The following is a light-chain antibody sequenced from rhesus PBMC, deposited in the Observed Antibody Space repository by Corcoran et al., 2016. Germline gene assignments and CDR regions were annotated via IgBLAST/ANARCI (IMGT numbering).Light chain of an antibody. CDR3: QQYSDWPLT. CDR2: DAS. J-gene: IGKJ4*01. CDR1: QSVSAS. Sequence: EIVLTQSPATLSLSPGERATLSCRASQSVSASLAWYQQKPGQAPRLLIYDASSRATGIPDRFSGSGSGKDFTLTSSSLEPEDVGVYYCQQYSDWPLTCGGGTKVEFK. V-gene: IGKV3-42*02.